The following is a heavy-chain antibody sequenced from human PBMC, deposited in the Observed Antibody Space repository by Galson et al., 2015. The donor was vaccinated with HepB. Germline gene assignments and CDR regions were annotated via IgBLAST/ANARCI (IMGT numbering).Heavy chain of an antibody. CDR2: IWYDGSNK. Sequence: SLRLSCAASGFTFSSYGMHWDRQAPGKGLEWVAVIWYDGSNKYYADSVKGRFTISRDNSKNTLYLQMNSLRAEDTAVYYCARDRAVEDYYYGMDVWGQGTTVTVSS. D-gene: IGHD5-24*01. CDR3: ARDRAVEDYYYGMDV. J-gene: IGHJ6*02. CDR1: GFTFSSYG. V-gene: IGHV3-33*01.